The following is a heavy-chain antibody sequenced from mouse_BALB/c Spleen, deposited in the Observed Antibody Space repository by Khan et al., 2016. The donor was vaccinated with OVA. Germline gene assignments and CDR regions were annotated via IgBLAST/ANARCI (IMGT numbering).Heavy chain of an antibody. CDR2: IYTYTGEP. V-gene: IGHV9-3-1*01. CDR1: GYTFTNYG. J-gene: IGHJ4*01. CDR3: ARGGRSAMDY. D-gene: IGHD3-3*01. Sequence: QIQLVQSGPDLKKPGETVKISCKASGYTFTNYGINWVKQAPGKGLKWMGWIYTYTGEPTYADDFKGRFAFSLETSASTAYLQINNLKNEDTATYYCARGGRSAMDYWGRGTSVTVSS.